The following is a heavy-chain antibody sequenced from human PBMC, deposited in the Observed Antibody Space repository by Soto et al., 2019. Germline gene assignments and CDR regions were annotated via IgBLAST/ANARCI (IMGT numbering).Heavy chain of an antibody. J-gene: IGHJ4*02. Sequence: EVQLVESGGGLVQPGGSLRLSCAASGFTFSSYDMHWVRQATGKGLEWVSAIGTAGDTYYPGSVKGRFTISRENAKNSLNLQMNSLRAGDTAVYYCARAGAAAYFDYWGQGTLVTVSS. V-gene: IGHV3-13*01. CDR3: ARAGAAAYFDY. CDR1: GFTFSSYD. CDR2: IGTAGDT. D-gene: IGHD6-13*01.